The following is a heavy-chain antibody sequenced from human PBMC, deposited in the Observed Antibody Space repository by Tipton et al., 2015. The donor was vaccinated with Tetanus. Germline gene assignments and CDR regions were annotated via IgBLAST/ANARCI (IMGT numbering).Heavy chain of an antibody. Sequence: TLSLTCIVSGASISDKKYYWGWIRQAPGKGLEWIASVYFEGSTYYSPSLKSRLTIDVDTTQNLFSLSLTSVTAADTAVYYCARHLYGYWFDPWGQGALVTVSS. J-gene: IGHJ5*02. CDR2: VYFEGST. D-gene: IGHD5-24*01. V-gene: IGHV4-39*02. CDR1: GASISDKKYY. CDR3: ARHLYGYWFDP.